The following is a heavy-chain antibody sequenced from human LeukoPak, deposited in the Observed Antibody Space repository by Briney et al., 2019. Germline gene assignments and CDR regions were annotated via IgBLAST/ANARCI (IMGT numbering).Heavy chain of an antibody. V-gene: IGHV3-21*04. CDR1: GFTFSSYS. CDR3: AKDSQGSGRTDYMDV. D-gene: IGHD3-10*01. Sequence: RAGGSLRLSCAASGFTFSSYSMNWVRQAPGKGLEWVSSISSSSSYIYYADSVKGRFTISRDNAKNSLYLQMNSLRAEDTALYYCAKDSQGSGRTDYMDVWGKGTTVTISS. CDR2: ISSSSSYI. J-gene: IGHJ6*03.